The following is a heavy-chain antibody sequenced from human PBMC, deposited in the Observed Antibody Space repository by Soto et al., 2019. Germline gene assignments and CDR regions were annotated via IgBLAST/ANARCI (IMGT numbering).Heavy chain of an antibody. Sequence: FAIQPHRRRFSWGSSIDYDGSWIRQTTGKGLEWIGYIYYSGSTNYNPSLKSRVTISVDTSKDQFSLKLSSVTAADTAVYYCARVWYSYGYGLNWFDSWGQGTLVTVSS. CDR1: WGSSIDYD. J-gene: IGHJ5*01. CDR3: ARVWYSYGYGLNWFDS. V-gene: IGHV4-59*01. D-gene: IGHD5-18*01. CDR2: IYYSGST.